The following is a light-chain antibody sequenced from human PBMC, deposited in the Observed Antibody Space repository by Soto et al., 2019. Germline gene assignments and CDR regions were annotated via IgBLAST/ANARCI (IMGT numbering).Light chain of an antibody. CDR1: SSNIGAGSD. CDR2: VNS. CDR3: QSFDSSPSGSVV. J-gene: IGLJ2*01. Sequence: HSVLTQPPSVSGAPGQRVTISCTGSSSNIGAGSDVHWYQQVPGTAPKLLIYVNSNRPSGVPDRFSGSKSGTSASLAITGLQAEDEADYYCQSFDSSPSGSVVFGGGTKLTVL. V-gene: IGLV1-40*01.